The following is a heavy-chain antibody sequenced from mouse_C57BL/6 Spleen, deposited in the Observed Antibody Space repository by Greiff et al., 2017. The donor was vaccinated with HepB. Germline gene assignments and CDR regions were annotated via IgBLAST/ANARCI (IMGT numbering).Heavy chain of an antibody. CDR1: GFSLTSYG. D-gene: IGHD1-1*01. Sequence: VQLQQSGPGLVQPSQSLSITCTVSGFSLTSYGVHWVRQSPGKGLEWLGVIWSGGSTDYNAAFISRLSISKDNSKSQVFFKMNSLQADDTAIYDWARKSDYGGSSYGAMDYWGQGTSVTVSS. J-gene: IGHJ4*01. CDR3: ARKSDYGGSSYGAMDY. CDR2: IWSGGST. V-gene: IGHV2-2*01.